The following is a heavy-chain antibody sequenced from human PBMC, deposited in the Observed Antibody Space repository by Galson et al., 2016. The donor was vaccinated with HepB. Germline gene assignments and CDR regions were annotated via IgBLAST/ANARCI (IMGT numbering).Heavy chain of an antibody. CDR1: GFTFSSYA. J-gene: IGHJ2*01. CDR2: ISYDGSNK. CDR3: ARAASSVAAYWYFDL. D-gene: IGHD6-19*01. V-gene: IGHV3-30-3*01. Sequence: SLRLSCAASGFTFSSYAMHWVRQAPGKGPEWVAVISYDGSNKYYTDSVKGRFTISRDNSKNTLYLQMNSLRAEDTAVYYCARAASSVAAYWYFDLWGRGSLVTVSS.